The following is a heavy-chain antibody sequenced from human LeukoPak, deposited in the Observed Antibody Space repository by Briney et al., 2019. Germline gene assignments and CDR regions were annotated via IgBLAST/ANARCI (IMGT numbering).Heavy chain of an antibody. Sequence: GRSLRLSCAASGSTLSSYGMHWVRQAPGKGLEWVAVISYDGNAKHYADSVKGRFTISRDNSKNTLYLQMNSLRSEDTAVYYCAKEKVFTSTSWTTIEYWGQGTLVTVSS. CDR2: ISYDGNAK. J-gene: IGHJ4*02. D-gene: IGHD6-13*01. CDR1: GSTLSSYG. V-gene: IGHV3-30*18. CDR3: AKEKVFTSTSWTTIEY.